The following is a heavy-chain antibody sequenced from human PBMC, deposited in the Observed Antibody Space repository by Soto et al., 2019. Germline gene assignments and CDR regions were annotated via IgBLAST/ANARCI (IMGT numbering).Heavy chain of an antibody. D-gene: IGHD5-18*01. J-gene: IGHJ4*02. CDR1: GYTLTELS. CDR2: FDPEDGET. CDR3: ATLRGYSYGYHYFDY. V-gene: IGHV1-24*01. Sequence: ASVKVSCKVSGYTLTELSMHWVRQAPGKGLEWMGGFDPEDGETIYAQKFQGRVTMTEDTSTDTAYMELSSLRSEDTAVYYCATLRGYSYGYHYFDYWGQGTLVTVPQ.